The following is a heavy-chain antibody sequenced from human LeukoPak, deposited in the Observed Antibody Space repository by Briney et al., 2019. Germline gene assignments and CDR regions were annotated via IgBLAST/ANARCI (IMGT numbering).Heavy chain of an antibody. CDR2: IWYDGSNK. CDR1: GFTFSSYA. J-gene: IGHJ5*02. CDR3: AKDSSGSGYPT. V-gene: IGHV3-33*06. Sequence: GRSLRLSCAASGFTFSSYAMHWVRQAPGKGLEWVAVIWYDGSNKYYADSVKGRFTISRDNSKNTLYLQMNSLRAEDTAVYYCAKDSSGSGYPTWGQGTLVTVSS. D-gene: IGHD3-22*01.